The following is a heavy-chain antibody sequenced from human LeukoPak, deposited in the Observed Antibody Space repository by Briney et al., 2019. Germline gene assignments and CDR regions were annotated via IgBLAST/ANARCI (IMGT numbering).Heavy chain of an antibody. CDR3: ARQYSSSSAEYFQH. Sequence: PGGSLRLSCAASGFTFSNYAMSWVRQAPGKGLEWVSAISGSGGSTYYADSVKGRFTISRDNSKNTLYLQMNSLRAEGTAVYYCARQYSSSSAEYFQHWGQGTLVTVSS. V-gene: IGHV3-23*01. J-gene: IGHJ1*01. CDR2: ISGSGGST. CDR1: GFTFSNYA. D-gene: IGHD6-6*01.